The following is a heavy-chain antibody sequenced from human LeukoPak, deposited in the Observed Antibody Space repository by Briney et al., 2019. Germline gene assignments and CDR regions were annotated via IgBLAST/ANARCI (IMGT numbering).Heavy chain of an antibody. CDR3: ARDNGYCSGGSCAPVPFDY. D-gene: IGHD2-15*01. J-gene: IGHJ4*02. V-gene: IGHV3-48*01. CDR2: ISSSTSTI. Sequence: PGGSLRLSCAASGFTLSSYNMNWVRQAPGKGLEWVSYISSSTSTIYYADSVKGRFTISRDNAKNSLYLQMHSLRAEDTAVYYCARDNGYCSGGSCAPVPFDYWGQGTLVTVSS. CDR1: GFTLSSYN.